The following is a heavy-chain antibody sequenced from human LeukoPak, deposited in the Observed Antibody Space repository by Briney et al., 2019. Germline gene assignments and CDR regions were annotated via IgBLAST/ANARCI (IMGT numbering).Heavy chain of an antibody. Sequence: SETLSLTCTVSGGSISGYYWTWIRQTPEKGLEWIGYIYYTASTNSNPSLKSRVTISVDTSKNQFSLKLNSVTAADTAVYYCASGRWELPFWGQGTLVTVSS. D-gene: IGHD1-26*01. J-gene: IGHJ4*02. CDR3: ASGRWELPF. CDR2: IYYTAST. V-gene: IGHV4-59*01. CDR1: GGSISGYY.